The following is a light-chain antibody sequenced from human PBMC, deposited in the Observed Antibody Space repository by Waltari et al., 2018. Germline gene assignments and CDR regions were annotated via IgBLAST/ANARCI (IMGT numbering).Light chain of an antibody. Sequence: EIVLTQSPGTLSLSAGERATLYCKASQTLNNNYLAWYQQKPGQSPRLLIFGASKRATGIPDRSSGSGSGTDFTLTISRLETEDFAMYYCQQYGSSPYSFGQGARVEIK. J-gene: IGKJ2*01. CDR2: GAS. V-gene: IGKV3-20*01. CDR3: QQYGSSPYS. CDR1: QTLNNNY.